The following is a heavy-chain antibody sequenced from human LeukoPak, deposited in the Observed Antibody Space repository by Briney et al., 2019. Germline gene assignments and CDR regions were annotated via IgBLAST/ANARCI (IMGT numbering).Heavy chain of an antibody. Sequence: SVKVSFKASGGTFSSYAISWVRQAPGQGLEWMGRIIPIFGTANYAQKFQGRVTITTDESTSTAYMELSSLRSEDTAVYYCAREVVVVVAATYYFDYWGQGTLVTVSS. CDR3: AREVVVVVAATYYFDY. J-gene: IGHJ4*02. V-gene: IGHV1-69*05. CDR2: IIPIFGTA. CDR1: GGTFSSYA. D-gene: IGHD2-15*01.